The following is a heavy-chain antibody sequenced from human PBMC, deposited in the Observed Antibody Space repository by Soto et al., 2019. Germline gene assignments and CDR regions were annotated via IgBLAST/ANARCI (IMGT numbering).Heavy chain of an antibody. V-gene: IGHV4-4*02. CDR1: GLSISSDNW. Sequence: QVQLQESGPGLVRPSGTVSLTCAVSGLSISSDNWWGWVRQPPGKGLEWIGEIHPSGSTNYNPSLKRRVTMSVVPSKDLFSLTLNSVTAADTAFYYCARDQGSHPGDWGQGTLVSVSS. J-gene: IGHJ4*02. D-gene: IGHD6-13*01. CDR3: ARDQGSHPGD. CDR2: IHPSGST.